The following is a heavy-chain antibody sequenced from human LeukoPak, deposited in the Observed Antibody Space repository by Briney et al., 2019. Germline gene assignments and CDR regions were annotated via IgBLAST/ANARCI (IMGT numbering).Heavy chain of an antibody. CDR2: ISYDGSNK. Sequence: PGGSLRLSCAASGFTFNGHAMHWVRQAPGKGLEWVAVISYDGSNKYYADSVKGRFTISRDNSKNTLYLQMNSLRAEDTAVYYCARVAKRGYSYGPFDYWGQGTLVTVSS. J-gene: IGHJ4*02. CDR1: GFTFNGHA. CDR3: ARVAKRGYSYGPFDY. V-gene: IGHV3-30*04. D-gene: IGHD5-18*01.